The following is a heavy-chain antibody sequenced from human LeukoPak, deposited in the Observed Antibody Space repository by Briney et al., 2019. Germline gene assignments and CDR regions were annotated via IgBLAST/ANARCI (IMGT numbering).Heavy chain of an antibody. J-gene: IGHJ4*02. V-gene: IGHV4-4*02. CDR3: ARVIFAYYYPYYFDY. CDR1: GGSISSSNW. D-gene: IGHD3-22*01. CDR2: IYHSGST. Sequence: SGTLSLTCAVSGGSISSSNWWSWVRQPPGKGLEWIGEIYHSGSTNYNPSLKSRVTISVDTSKNQFSLKLSSVTAADTAVYYCARVIFAYYYPYYFDYWGQGTLVTVSS.